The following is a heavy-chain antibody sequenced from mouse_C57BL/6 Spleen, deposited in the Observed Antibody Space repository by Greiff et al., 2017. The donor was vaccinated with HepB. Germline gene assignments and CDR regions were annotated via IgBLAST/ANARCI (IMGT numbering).Heavy chain of an antibody. J-gene: IGHJ3*01. CDR2: IDPENGDT. V-gene: IGHV14-4*01. CDR1: GFNIKDDY. CDR3: TNWVAWFAY. Sequence: EVQLQQSGAELVRPGASVKLSCTASGFNIKDDYMHWVKQRPEQGLEWIGWIDPENGDTEYASKFQGKATITADTSSNTAYLQLSSLTSEDTAVYYCTNWVAWFAYWGQGTLVTVSA. D-gene: IGHD4-1*01.